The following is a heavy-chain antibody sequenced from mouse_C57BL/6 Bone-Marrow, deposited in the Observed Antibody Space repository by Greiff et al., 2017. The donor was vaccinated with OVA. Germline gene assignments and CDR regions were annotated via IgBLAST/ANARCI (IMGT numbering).Heavy chain of an antibody. Sequence: QVQLQQPGAELVMPGASVKLSCKASGYTFTSYWMHWVKQRPGQGLEWIGEIDPSDSYTNYNQKFKGKSTLTVDKSSSTAYMQLSSLTSEDSAVYYGARGNYGSSAAWFAYWGQGTLVTVSA. V-gene: IGHV1-69*01. CDR1: GYTFTSYW. D-gene: IGHD1-1*01. CDR2: IDPSDSYT. J-gene: IGHJ3*01. CDR3: ARGNYGSSAAWFAY.